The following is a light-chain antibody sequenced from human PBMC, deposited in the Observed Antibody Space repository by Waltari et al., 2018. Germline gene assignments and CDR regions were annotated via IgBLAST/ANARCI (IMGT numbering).Light chain of an antibody. CDR1: SSNIGAGYD. J-gene: IGLJ3*02. Sequence: QSVLTPPPSVSGAPGQRVTISCPGSSSNIGAGYDVHWYQKLPGTAPHLLIYGNSNRPYGVHDRCSGSKSGTSVSLAIPGLQSEDEADYYGQSYDSSLSGWVFGGGTKLTVL. V-gene: IGLV1-40*01. CDR2: GNS. CDR3: QSYDSSLSGWV.